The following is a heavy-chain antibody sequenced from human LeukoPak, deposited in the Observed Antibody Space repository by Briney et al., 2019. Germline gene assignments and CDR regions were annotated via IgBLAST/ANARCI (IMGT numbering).Heavy chain of an antibody. CDR2: INPNSGGT. CDR3: ARSGYSSSWTGYYYYYMDV. V-gene: IGHV1-2*02. Sequence: ASVKVSCKASGYTFTGYYMHWVRQAPGQGLEWMGWINPNSGGTNYAQKFQGRVTMTRDTSISTAYMELSRLRSDDTAVYYCARSGYSSSWTGYYYYYMDVWGKGTTVTVSS. J-gene: IGHJ6*03. CDR1: GYTFTGYY. D-gene: IGHD6-13*01.